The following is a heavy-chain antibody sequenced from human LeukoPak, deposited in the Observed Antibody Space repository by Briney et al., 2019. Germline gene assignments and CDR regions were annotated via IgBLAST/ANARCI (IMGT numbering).Heavy chain of an antibody. CDR2: INHSGST. CDR1: GGSFSGHY. J-gene: IGHJ4*02. D-gene: IGHD6-6*01. V-gene: IGHV4-34*01. Sequence: PSETLSLTCAVYGGSFSGHYWSWIRQPPGKGLEWIGEINHSGSTNYNPSLKSRVTISVDTSKNQFSLKLSSVTAADTAVYYCARGGVRGSIAARPISNNLDYWGQGTLVTVSS. CDR3: ARGGVRGSIAARPISNNLDY.